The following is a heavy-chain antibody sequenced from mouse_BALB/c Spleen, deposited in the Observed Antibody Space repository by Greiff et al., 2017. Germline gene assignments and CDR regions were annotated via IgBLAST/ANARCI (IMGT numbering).Heavy chain of an antibody. CDR1: GYTFTSYC. CDR2: INPSNGGT. CDR3: TIGGNLYFDD. D-gene: IGHD2-1*01. Sequence: QVQLQQPGAELVKPGASVKLSCKASGYTFTSYCMHWVKLRPGQGFEWIGEINPSNGGTNYNEKFKRKATLTVDKSSSTAYMQLSSLTSEDSAVYYCTIGGNLYFDDWGQGTTLTVSS. J-gene: IGHJ2*01. V-gene: IGHV1S16*01.